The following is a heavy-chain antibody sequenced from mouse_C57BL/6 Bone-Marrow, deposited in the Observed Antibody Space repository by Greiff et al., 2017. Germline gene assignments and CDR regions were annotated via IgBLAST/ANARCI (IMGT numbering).Heavy chain of an antibody. D-gene: IGHD2-2*01. CDR2: ISNLAYSI. V-gene: IGHV5-15*01. CDR3: ARRVIEDYAMDY. J-gene: IGHJ4*01. CDR1: GFTFSDYG. Sequence: EVHLVESGGGLVQPGGSLKLSCAASGFTFSDYGMAWVRQAPRKGPEWVAFISNLAYSIYYADTVTGRFTITRANAKNTLYLEMSSLRSEDTAMYYCARRVIEDYAMDYWGQGTSVTVSS.